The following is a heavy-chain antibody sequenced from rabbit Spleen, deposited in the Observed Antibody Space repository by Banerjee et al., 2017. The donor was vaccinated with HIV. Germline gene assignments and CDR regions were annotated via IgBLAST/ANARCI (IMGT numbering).Heavy chain of an antibody. CDR1: GFDFSRYG. Sequence: QEQLKETGGGLVQPGGSLTLSCKASGFDFSRYGMSWVRQAPGKGLEWIGYIDPVFGSTYYASWVNGRFSISRENTQNTVSLQMNSLTAADTAIYFCVRGPNGGVDSFVDYFNLWGPGTLVTVS. V-gene: IGHV1S47*01. CDR3: VRGPNGGVDSFVDYFNL. CDR2: IDPVFGST. J-gene: IGHJ4*01. D-gene: IGHD2-1*01.